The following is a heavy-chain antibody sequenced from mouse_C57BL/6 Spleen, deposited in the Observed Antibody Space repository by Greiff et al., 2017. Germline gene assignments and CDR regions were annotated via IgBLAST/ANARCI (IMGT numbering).Heavy chain of an antibody. V-gene: IGHV1-54*01. CDR3: ARRANWDPCDFDV. J-gene: IGHJ1*03. CDR1: GYAFTNYL. D-gene: IGHD4-1*01. Sequence: VQLQQSGAELVRPGTSVKVSCKASGYAFTNYLIEWVKQRPGQGLEWIGVINPGSGGTNYNEKFKGKATLTADKSSSTAYMQLSSLTSEDSAVYFGARRANWDPCDFDVWGTGTTVTVSS. CDR2: INPGSGGT.